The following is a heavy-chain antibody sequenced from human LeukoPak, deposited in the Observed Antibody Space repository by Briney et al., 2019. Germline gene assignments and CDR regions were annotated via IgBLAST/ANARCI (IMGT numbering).Heavy chain of an antibody. CDR1: GFTFSSYD. D-gene: IGHD6-19*01. J-gene: IGHJ4*02. V-gene: IGHV3-33*06. CDR2: IWYDGSNK. CDR3: AKDYGSGWYYYFDY. Sequence: GGSLRLSCAASGFTFSSYDMHWVRQAPGKGLEWVAVIWYDGSNKYYADSVKGRFTISRDNSKNTLYLQVNSLRAEDTAVYYCAKDYGSGWYYYFDYWGQGTLVTVSS.